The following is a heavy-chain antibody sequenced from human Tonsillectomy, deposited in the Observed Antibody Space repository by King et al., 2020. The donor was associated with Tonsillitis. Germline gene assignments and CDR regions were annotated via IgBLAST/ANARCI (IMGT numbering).Heavy chain of an antibody. V-gene: IGHV3-30*18. CDR3: AKDGSLFYFYGMDV. CDR2: ISYDGSNK. J-gene: IGHJ6*02. Sequence: VQLVESGGGVVQPGRSLRLSCAASGFTFSSYGMHWVRQAPGKGLEWVAVISYDGSNKYYADSVKGRFTISRDNSKNTLYLQMNSLRAEDSAMYYCAKDGSLFYFYGMDVWGQGTTVTVSS. CDR1: GFTFSSYG.